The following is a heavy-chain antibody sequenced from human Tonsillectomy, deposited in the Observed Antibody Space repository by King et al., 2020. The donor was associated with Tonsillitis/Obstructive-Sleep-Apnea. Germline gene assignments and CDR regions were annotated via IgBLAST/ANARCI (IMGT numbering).Heavy chain of an antibody. Sequence: VQLQESGPGLVKPSGTLSLTCVVSGGSISNSNWWSWVRQPPGKGLEWIGGIYHIGSTNYNPSLKSRVTISLDKSKNQFSLKLRAVTAADTALYYCARRGCSSSSCYANWFDPWGQGTVVTVSS. J-gene: IGHJ5*02. D-gene: IGHD2-2*01. CDR2: IYHIGST. CDR1: GGSISNSNW. CDR3: ARRGCSSSSCYANWFDP. V-gene: IGHV4-4*02.